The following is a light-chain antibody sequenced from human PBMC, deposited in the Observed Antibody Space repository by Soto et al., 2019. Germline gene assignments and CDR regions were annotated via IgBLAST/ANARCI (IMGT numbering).Light chain of an antibody. V-gene: IGLV1-40*01. Sequence: QSVLTQPPSVSGAPGQRGTISCTGSSSNIGAGYDVHWYQQLPGTVPKLLIYGNSNRPSGVPDRFSGSKSGTSASLAITGLQAEDEADYYGQSYASSLSYVFGPVTKLTVL. CDR3: QSYASSLSYV. CDR2: GNS. J-gene: IGLJ1*01. CDR1: SSNIGAGYD.